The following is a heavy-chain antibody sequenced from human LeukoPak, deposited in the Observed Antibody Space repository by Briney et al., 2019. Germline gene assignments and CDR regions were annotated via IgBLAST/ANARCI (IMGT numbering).Heavy chain of an antibody. Sequence: GGSLRLSCTASGFTFGDYAMSRVRQAPGKGLEWVSVIYGGGTTNYADSVKGRFTISRDTFENTVHLEMSDLRVDDTAVYYCARTGWEAYGMDVWGPGTTVTVSS. V-gene: IGHV3-53*01. CDR1: GFTFGDYA. CDR2: IYGGGTT. CDR3: ARTGWEAYGMDV. J-gene: IGHJ6*02. D-gene: IGHD1-26*01.